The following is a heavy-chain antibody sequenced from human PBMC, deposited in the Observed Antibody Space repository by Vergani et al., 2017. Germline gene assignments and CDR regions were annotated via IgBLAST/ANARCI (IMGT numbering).Heavy chain of an antibody. V-gene: IGHV3-23*01. CDR3: AKEGYSGYGTFDY. J-gene: IGHJ4*02. CDR2: ISGSGGST. Sequence: TASGFTFSSYAMSWVRQAPGKGLEWVSAISGSGGSTYYADSVKGRFTISRDNSKNPLYLQMNSLRAEDTAVYYCAKEGYSGYGTFDYWGQGTLVTVSS. CDR1: GFTFSSYA. D-gene: IGHD5-12*01.